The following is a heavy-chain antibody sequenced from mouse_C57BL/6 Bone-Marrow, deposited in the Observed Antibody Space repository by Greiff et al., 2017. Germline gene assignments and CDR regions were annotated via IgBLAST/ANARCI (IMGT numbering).Heavy chain of an antibody. CDR3: ARSAYYSNLYAMDD. CDR2: IDPSDSYT. V-gene: IGHV1-69*01. CDR1: GYTFTSYW. D-gene: IGHD2-5*01. Sequence: VKLQQPGAELVMPGASVKLSCKASGYTFTSYWMHWVKQRPGQGLEWIGEIDPSDSYTNYNQKFKGKSTLTVDKSSSTAYMQLSSLTSEDSAVYYCARSAYYSNLYAMDDWGQGTSVTVSS. J-gene: IGHJ4*01.